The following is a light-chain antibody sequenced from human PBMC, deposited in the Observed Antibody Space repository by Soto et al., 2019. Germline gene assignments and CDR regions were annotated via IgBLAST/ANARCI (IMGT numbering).Light chain of an antibody. V-gene: IGKV1-39*01. CDR1: QGVSAY. Sequence: DIQMTQSPSSLSASVGDRVTITCRASQGVSAYLLWYQQRQGRAPKLLIYAASKLLSGVPSRFSVSGSVTNFTLTISSLQPEDFANYYCQPSYRTPHTFGQGTKLETK. CDR2: AAS. CDR3: QPSYRTPHT. J-gene: IGKJ2*01.